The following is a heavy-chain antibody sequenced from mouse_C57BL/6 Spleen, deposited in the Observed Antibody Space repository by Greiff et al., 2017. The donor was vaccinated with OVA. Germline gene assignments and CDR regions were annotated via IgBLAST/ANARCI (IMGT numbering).Heavy chain of an antibody. V-gene: IGHV5-6*01. CDR2: ISSGGSYT. CDR3: ARTGGYFDY. CDR1: GFTFSSYG. Sequence: EVHLVESGGDLVKPGGSLKLSCAASGFTFSSYGMSWVRQTPDKRLEWVATISSGGSYTYYPDSVKGRFTISRDNAKNTLYLQMSSLKSEDTAMYYCARTGGYFDYWGQGTTLTVSS. J-gene: IGHJ2*01. D-gene: IGHD4-1*01.